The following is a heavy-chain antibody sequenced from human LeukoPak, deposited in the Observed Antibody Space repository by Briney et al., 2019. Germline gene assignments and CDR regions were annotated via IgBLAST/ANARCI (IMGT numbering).Heavy chain of an antibody. J-gene: IGHJ6*02. CDR3: ARSWLVYYWYYGMDV. Sequence: GGCLRLSCAASGFTFSSSSMNCVRQAPRNWLGWVSSISSSSSYIYYADSVKGRFTISRDNAKNSLYLQMNSLRAEDTAVYYCARSWLVYYWYYGMDVWGQGTTVTVSS. V-gene: IGHV3-21*01. D-gene: IGHD5/OR15-5a*01. CDR2: ISSSSSYI. CDR1: GFTFSSSS.